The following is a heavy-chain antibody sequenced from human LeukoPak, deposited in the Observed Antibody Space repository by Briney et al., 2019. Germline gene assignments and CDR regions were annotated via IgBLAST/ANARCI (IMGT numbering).Heavy chain of an antibody. CDR2: IRYDGSKK. CDR3: AKVDDYYGSGSYLVDS. CDR1: GSPFSSHG. J-gene: IGHJ4*02. D-gene: IGHD3-10*01. Sequence: PGGSLRVSCAASGSPFSSHGMHWVRQPPGKGLDWVAFIRYDGSKKFYADSVKGRFTISRDNSKNTLDLQINSLRTDDTAVYYCAKVDDYYGSGSYLVDSWGQGTLVTVSS. V-gene: IGHV3-30*02.